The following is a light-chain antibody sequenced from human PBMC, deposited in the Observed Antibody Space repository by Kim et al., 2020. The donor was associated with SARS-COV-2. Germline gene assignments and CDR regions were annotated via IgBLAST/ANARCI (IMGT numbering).Light chain of an antibody. Sequence: PGQSVTISCTGTSSDVGGYNFVSWYQQHPGRAPKLIIYDVSRWPSGVPDRFSGSKSGNTASLTISGLQAEDEADYYCCSYAGTFVVFGEGTQLTVL. CDR3: CSYAGTFVV. J-gene: IGLJ2*01. V-gene: IGLV2-11*01. CDR1: SSDVGGYNF. CDR2: DVS.